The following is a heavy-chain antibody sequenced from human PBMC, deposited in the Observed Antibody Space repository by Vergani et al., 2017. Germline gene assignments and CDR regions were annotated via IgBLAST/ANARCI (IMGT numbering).Heavy chain of an antibody. CDR3: AKNGPVDYYYGMDV. J-gene: IGHJ6*02. V-gene: IGHV3-30*04. Sequence: QVQLVESGGGVVQPGRSLRLSCAASGFTFSSYAMHWVRQAPGTGLEWVSVISYDGSNKYYADSVKGRFNISRDNSKNTLYLQMNSLRAEDTAVYYCAKNGPVDYYYGMDVWGQGTTVTVSS. CDR1: GFTFSSYA. CDR2: ISYDGSNK. D-gene: IGHD6-19*01.